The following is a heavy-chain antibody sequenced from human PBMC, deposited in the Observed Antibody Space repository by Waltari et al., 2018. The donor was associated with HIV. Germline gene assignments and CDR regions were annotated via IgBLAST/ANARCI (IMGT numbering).Heavy chain of an antibody. V-gene: IGHV4-34*01. CDR1: GGSFSGYY. Sequence: QVQLQQWGAGLLKPSETLSLTCAVYGGSFSGYYWSWIRQPPGKGLGWIGEINHSGRTNSNPSLKSRVTISVDTSKNQFSLKLSSVTAADTAVYYCARAVLRYFDWWDDYWGQGTLVTVSS. D-gene: IGHD3-9*01. CDR3: ARAVLRYFDWWDDY. J-gene: IGHJ4*02. CDR2: INHSGRT.